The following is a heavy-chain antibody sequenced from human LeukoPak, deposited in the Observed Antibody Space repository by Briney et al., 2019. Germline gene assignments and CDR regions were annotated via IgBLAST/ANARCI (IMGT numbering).Heavy chain of an antibody. CDR2: IKQDGSEK. CDR1: GFTFSTYW. D-gene: IGHD6-19*01. V-gene: IGHV3-7*01. CDR3: AREVEMYGSGWYGRWYFDY. Sequence: PGGSLRLSCAASGFTFSTYWLSWVRQAPGKGLEWVANIKQDGSEKYYVDSVKGRFTISVDNARNSLLLQMDSLRAEDTAVYYCAREVEMYGSGWYGRWYFDYWGQGTLVTVSS. J-gene: IGHJ4*02.